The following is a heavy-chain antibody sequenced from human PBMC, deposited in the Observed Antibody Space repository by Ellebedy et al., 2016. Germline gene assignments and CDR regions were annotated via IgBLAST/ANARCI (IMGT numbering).Heavy chain of an antibody. V-gene: IGHV3-11*01. CDR1: GFTFSDYY. D-gene: IGHD3/OR15-3a*01. CDR2: ISSSGSTI. Sequence: GGSLRLXXAASGFTFSDYYMSWIRQAPGKGLEWVSYISSSGSTIYYADSVKGRFTISRDNAKNSLYLQMNSLRAEDTAVYYCARVCSTYVMTFGGGYYYYYMDVWGKGTTVTVSS. CDR3: ARVCSTYVMTFGGGYYYYYMDV. J-gene: IGHJ6*03.